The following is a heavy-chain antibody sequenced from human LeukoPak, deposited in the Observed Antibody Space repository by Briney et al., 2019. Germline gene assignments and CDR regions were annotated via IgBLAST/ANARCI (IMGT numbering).Heavy chain of an antibody. D-gene: IGHD1-26*01. CDR3: AKYSGSYYYPPNWDS. CDR2: ISASGGST. Sequence: GGYLRLSCAASGFTFSSYAMSWVRQAPGKGLEWVSTISASGGSTYYADSVKGRFTISRDNSKNTLYLQMNSLRAEDTAVYYCAKYSGSYYYPPNWDSWGQGTLVTVSS. CDR1: GFTFSSYA. V-gene: IGHV3-23*01. J-gene: IGHJ4*02.